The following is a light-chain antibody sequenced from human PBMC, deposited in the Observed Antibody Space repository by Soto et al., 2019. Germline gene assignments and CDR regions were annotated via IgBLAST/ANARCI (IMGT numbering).Light chain of an antibody. CDR2: EVS. J-gene: IGLJ3*02. V-gene: IGLV2-14*01. CDR1: SSDVGGYNY. CDR3: SSYTSGTTWV. Sequence: QSAPTQPASVSGSPGQSITISCTGTSSDVGGYNYVSWYQQHPGKVPKLMIYEVSNRPSGVSNRFSGSKSGNTASLTISGLQAEDEADYYCSSYTSGTTWVFGGGTQLTVL.